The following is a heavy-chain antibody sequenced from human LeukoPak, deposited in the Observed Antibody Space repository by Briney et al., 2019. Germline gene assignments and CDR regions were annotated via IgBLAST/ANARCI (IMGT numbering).Heavy chain of an antibody. CDR1: GFTFSSYA. J-gene: IGHJ4*02. D-gene: IGHD4-23*01. CDR3: AKDVGYGGNSLYYFDY. CDR2: ISGSGGST. V-gene: IGHV3-23*01. Sequence: GGSLRLSCAASGFTFSSYAMSWVRQAPGKGLEWVSAISGSGGSTYYADSVKGRFTISRDNSKNTLYLQMNSLRAEDTAVYYCAKDVGYGGNSLYYFDYWGQGTLVTVSS.